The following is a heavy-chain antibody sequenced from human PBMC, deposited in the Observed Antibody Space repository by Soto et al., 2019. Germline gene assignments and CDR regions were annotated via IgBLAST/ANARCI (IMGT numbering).Heavy chain of an antibody. CDR1: GFTFNTFE. Sequence: EVQLLESGGGLVQPGGSLRLSCAASGFTFNTFEMSWVRQAPGRGLEWVSFISDDGSRTYYADAVKGRFTISRDNSKYPLYLQMNSLPVEDTAVYACVKGGWLDFWGQGPLVTVSS. CDR3: VKGGWLDF. J-gene: IGHJ5*01. V-gene: IGHV3-23*01. D-gene: IGHD3-16*01. CDR2: ISDDGSRT.